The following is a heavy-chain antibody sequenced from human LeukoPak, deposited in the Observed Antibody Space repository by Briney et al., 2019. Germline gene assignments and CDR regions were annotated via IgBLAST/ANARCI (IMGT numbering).Heavy chain of an antibody. CDR3: ARSSSSWSLYYYGMDV. D-gene: IGHD6-13*01. J-gene: IGHJ6*02. Sequence: SETLSLTCTVSGGSISSYYWSWIRQPAGNGLEWIGRIYTSGSTNYNPSLKSRVTMSVDTSQNQFSLKLSSVTAADTAVYYCARSSSSWSLYYYGMDVWGQGTTVTVSS. CDR2: IYTSGST. CDR1: GGSISSYY. V-gene: IGHV4-4*07.